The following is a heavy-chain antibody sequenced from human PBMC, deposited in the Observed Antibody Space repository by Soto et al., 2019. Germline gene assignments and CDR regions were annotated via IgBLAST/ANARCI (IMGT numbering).Heavy chain of an antibody. CDR1: GGSISSGDYY. Sequence: SETLSLTCTVSGGSISSGDYYWSWIRQPPGKGLEWIGYIYYSGSTYYNPSLKSRVTISVDTSKNQFSLKLSSVTAADTAVYYCARGRIGLRFLEWFSYYGMDVWGQGTTVTVSS. CDR3: ARGRIGLRFLEWFSYYGMDV. V-gene: IGHV4-30-4*01. J-gene: IGHJ6*02. D-gene: IGHD3-3*01. CDR2: IYYSGST.